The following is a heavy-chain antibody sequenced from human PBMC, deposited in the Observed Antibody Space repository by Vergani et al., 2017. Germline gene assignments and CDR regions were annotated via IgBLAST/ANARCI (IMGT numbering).Heavy chain of an antibody. CDR2: INPNSGGT. CDR1: GYTFTGYY. CDR3: ARVISGSAIAAAGYYFDY. D-gene: IGHD6-13*01. V-gene: IGHV1-2*02. Sequence: QVQLVQSGAEVKKPGASVKVSCKASGYTFTGYYMHWVRQAPGQGLEWMGWINPNSGGTNYAQKFQGRVTMTRDTSISTAYMELSRLRSDDTAVYYCARVISGSAIAAAGYYFDYWGQGTLVTVSS. J-gene: IGHJ4*02.